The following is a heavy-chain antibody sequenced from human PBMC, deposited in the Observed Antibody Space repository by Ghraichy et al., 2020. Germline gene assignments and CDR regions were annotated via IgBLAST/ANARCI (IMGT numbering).Heavy chain of an antibody. CDR3: ARDQGAGQYQLLWSYYYYYYMDV. D-gene: IGHD2-2*01. CDR2: ISAYNGNT. Sequence: ASVKVSCKASGYTFTSYGISWVRQAPGQGLEWMGWISAYNGNTNYAQKLQGRVTMTTDTSTSTAYMELRSLRSDDTAVYYCARDQGAGQYQLLWSYYYYYYMDVWGKGTTVTVSS. CDR1: GYTFTSYG. J-gene: IGHJ6*03. V-gene: IGHV1-18*01.